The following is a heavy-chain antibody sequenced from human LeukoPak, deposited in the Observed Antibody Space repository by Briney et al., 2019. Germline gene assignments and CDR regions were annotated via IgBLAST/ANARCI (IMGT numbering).Heavy chain of an antibody. CDR3: AKNGDRGAYCSGGSCYPYYYYNMDV. V-gene: IGHV3-30*02. D-gene: IGHD2-15*01. CDR2: IRYDGSNK. J-gene: IGHJ6*03. CDR1: GFTFSSYG. Sequence: GGSLRLSCATSGFTFSSYGMHWVRQAPGKGLEWVAFIRYDGSNKYYADSVKGRFTISRDNSKNTLYLQMNSLRAEDTAIYYCAKNGDRGAYCSGGSCYPYYYYNMDVWGKGTTVTISS.